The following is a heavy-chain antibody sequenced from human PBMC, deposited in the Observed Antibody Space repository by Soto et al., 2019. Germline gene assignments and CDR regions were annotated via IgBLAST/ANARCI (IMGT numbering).Heavy chain of an antibody. CDR3: ARDLGRGPHDYHYYFCMDV. CDR1: GFTISSYG. J-gene: IGHJ6*02. CDR2: IWDGGSNK. Sequence: QVQLVESGGGVVQPGRSLRLSCAASGFTISSYGMHWVRQAPGKGLEWVAVIWDGGSNKYYADSVKGRFTISRDNSKNKTYMQMNRLITDDTAVDYCARDLGRGPHDYHYYFCMDVWGQGTTVTVSS. D-gene: IGHD4-17*01. V-gene: IGHV3-33*01.